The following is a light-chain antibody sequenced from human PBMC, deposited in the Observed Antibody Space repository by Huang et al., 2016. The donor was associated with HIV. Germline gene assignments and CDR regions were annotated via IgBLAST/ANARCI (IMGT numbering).Light chain of an antibody. CDR1: QTISSH. Sequence: DIQMTQSPSSLSASVGDRVTITCRARQTISSHLHWYQQKPGKAPKLLIYSTSNVQSGVPSRFSGSGSGTDFTLTISSLQSEDFATYFCQQSYSNPLTFGQGTKVEI. CDR3: QQSYSNPLT. CDR2: STS. V-gene: IGKV1-39*01. J-gene: IGKJ1*01.